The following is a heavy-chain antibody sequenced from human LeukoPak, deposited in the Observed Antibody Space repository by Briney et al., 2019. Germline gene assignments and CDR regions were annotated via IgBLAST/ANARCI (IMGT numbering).Heavy chain of an antibody. Sequence: GGSLRLSCAASGFTVSSNYMSWIRQAPGKGLEWVSSIDYDGGSGHYADSVKRRFTISRDNYNNTLFLHLNSLRGEDTAVYYCTRNSGWYGLSWGQGTLVTVSS. V-gene: IGHV3-53*01. J-gene: IGHJ1*01. D-gene: IGHD6-19*01. CDR2: IDYDGGSG. CDR1: GFTVSSNY. CDR3: TRNSGWYGLS.